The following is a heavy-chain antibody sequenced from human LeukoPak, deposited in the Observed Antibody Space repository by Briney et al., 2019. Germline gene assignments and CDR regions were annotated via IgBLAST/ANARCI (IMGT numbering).Heavy chain of an antibody. D-gene: IGHD3-9*01. CDR1: GGSISPYY. V-gene: IGHV4-59*08. Sequence: SETLSLTSTVSGGSISPYYWSWIRQPPGKGLEWIGYTNYSGTTHYNPSLGSRVTMSVDTSKNQFFLQLSSVTAADTAVYYCATHYEVVTVYAAAAFDIWGQGTMVTVSS. CDR3: ATHYEVVTVYAAAAFDI. J-gene: IGHJ3*02. CDR2: TNYSGTT.